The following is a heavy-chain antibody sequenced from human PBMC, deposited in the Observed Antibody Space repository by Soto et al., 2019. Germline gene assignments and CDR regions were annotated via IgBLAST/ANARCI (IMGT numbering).Heavy chain of an antibody. Sequence: ASVKVPCQASGYSFTHYHIHWVRQAPGQGLEWLGRINPKRGGTSTAQKFQGWVTMTTDTSISTASMELTRLTSDDTAIYYCARGDSTDCSNGVCSFFYNHDMDVWGQGTTVTVSS. CDR2: INPKRGGT. D-gene: IGHD2-8*01. J-gene: IGHJ6*02. CDR1: GYSFTHYH. V-gene: IGHV1-2*04. CDR3: ARGDSTDCSNGVCSFFYNHDMDV.